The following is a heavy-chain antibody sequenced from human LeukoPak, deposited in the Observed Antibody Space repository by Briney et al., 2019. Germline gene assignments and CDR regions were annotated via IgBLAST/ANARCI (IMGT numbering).Heavy chain of an antibody. CDR1: GFTVSSNY. V-gene: IGHV3-53*04. J-gene: IGHJ4*02. CDR3: ARGHHYYDSSAYYY. CDR2: IYSGGST. D-gene: IGHD3-22*01. Sequence: GGSLRLSCAASGFTVSSNYMSWVRQAPGKGLEWGSVIYSGGSTYYADSVKGRFTISRHNSKNTLYLQMNSLRAEDTAVYYCARGHHYYDSSAYYYWGQGTLVTVSS.